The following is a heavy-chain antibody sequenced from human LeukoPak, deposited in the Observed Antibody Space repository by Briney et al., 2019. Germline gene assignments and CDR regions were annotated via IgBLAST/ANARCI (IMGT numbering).Heavy chain of an antibody. Sequence: GGSLRLSCAASGFTFSSYTMHWVRQAPGKGPEWVAVISYDGSNKYYADSVKGRFTISRDNSKNTLYLQMSSLRAEDTAVYYCAREMPTTETFDYWGQGTLVTVSS. CDR2: ISYDGSNK. D-gene: IGHD1-1*01. J-gene: IGHJ4*02. CDR3: AREMPTTETFDY. V-gene: IGHV3-30*04. CDR1: GFTFSSYT.